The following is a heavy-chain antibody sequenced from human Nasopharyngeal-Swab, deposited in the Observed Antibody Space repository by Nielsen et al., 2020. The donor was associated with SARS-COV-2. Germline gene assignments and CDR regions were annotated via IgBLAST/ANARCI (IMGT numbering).Heavy chain of an antibody. J-gene: IGHJ6*02. Sequence: WIRQPSGKGLEWIGSIYYSGSTYYNPSLKSRVTISVDTSKNQFSLKLSSVTAADTAVYYCARVPRDHYYYGMDVWGQGTTVTVSS. CDR3: ARVPRDHYYYGMDV. V-gene: IGHV4-39*07. D-gene: IGHD5-24*01. CDR2: IYYSGST.